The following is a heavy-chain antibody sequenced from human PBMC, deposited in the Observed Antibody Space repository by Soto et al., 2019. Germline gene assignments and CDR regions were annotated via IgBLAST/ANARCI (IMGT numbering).Heavy chain of an antibody. D-gene: IGHD3-9*01. CDR1: GFTFRGSS. Sequence: GGSLRLSCAASGFTFRGSSMHWVRQASGKGLEWIGHIRSKANSYATAYAASVKGRFTISRDDSKNTAYLQMNSLKSEDTAVYYCTRVTETGFPFDYWGQGTLVTVSS. CDR2: IRSKANSYAT. V-gene: IGHV3-73*01. CDR3: TRVTETGFPFDY. J-gene: IGHJ4*02.